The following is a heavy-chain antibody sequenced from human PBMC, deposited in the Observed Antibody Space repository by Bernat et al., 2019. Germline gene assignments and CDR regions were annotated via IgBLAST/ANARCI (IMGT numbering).Heavy chain of an antibody. Sequence: QVQLVESGGGVVQPGTSLRLSCAASGFTFSSYGMHWVRQAPGKGLEWVAVISYDGRDKNYVDSVKGRFTISRDNSKNTLYLQMNSLRDEDTAVYHCVKTEGWLVSRPPFDYWGQGTLVTVSS. D-gene: IGHD6-19*01. J-gene: IGHJ4*02. CDR2: ISYDGRDK. CDR3: VKTEGWLVSRPPFDY. CDR1: GFTFSSYG. V-gene: IGHV3-30*18.